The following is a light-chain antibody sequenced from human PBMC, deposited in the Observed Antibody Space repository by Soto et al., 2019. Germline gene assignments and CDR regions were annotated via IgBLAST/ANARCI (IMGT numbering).Light chain of an antibody. Sequence: DIQMTHSPSTLSASLGDRFTITCRASQSISSWLAWYQQKPGKAPKLLIYKASSLESGVPSRFSGSGSGTEFTLTISSLQPDDFATYYCQQYNSYWTFGQGTKVDIK. CDR3: QQYNSYWT. J-gene: IGKJ1*01. CDR1: QSISSW. CDR2: KAS. V-gene: IGKV1-5*03.